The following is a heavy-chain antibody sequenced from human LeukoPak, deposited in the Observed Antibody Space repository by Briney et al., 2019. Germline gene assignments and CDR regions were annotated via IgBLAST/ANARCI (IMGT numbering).Heavy chain of an antibody. CDR2: IYYSGST. CDR3: ARVSRSSWYNFDY. D-gene: IGHD6-13*01. Sequence: SETLSLTCTVSGGSISSGDYYWSWIRQPPGKGLEWIGYIYYSGSTYYNPSLKSRVTISVDTSKNQFSLKLSSVTAADTAVYYCARVSRSSWYNFDYWGQGTLVTVSS. J-gene: IGHJ4*02. CDR1: GGSISSGDYY. V-gene: IGHV4-30-4*01.